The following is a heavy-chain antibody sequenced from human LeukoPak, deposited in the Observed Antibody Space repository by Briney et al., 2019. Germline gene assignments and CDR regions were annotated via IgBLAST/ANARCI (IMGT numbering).Heavy chain of an antibody. J-gene: IGHJ4*02. CDR2: IYENGGTT. V-gene: IGHV3-23*01. Sequence: GGSLRLSCVGSGFTSRSHAMSWVRQAPEKGLEFVSGIYENGGTTYYADSVKGRFSISRDNSKNTLYLQMDSLRGEDTAVYYCAKDFRIGYSAHFDYWGQGALVTVSS. CDR3: AKDFRIGYSAHFDY. D-gene: IGHD2-21*01. CDR1: GFTSRSHA.